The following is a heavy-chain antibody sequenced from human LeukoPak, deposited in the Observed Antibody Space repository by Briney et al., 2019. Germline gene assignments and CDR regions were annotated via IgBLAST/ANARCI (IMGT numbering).Heavy chain of an antibody. D-gene: IGHD3-22*01. CDR2: ISASDATT. V-gene: IGHV3-23*01. Sequence: GGSLRLSCAASGFTFTSYAMNWVRQAPGKGLEWVSVISASDATTDYADSVKGRFTISRDNSKNTLYLQMNSLRAEDTAVYYCTKGSYYDNSGRAYFDYWGQGTLVTVSS. CDR3: TKGSYYDNSGRAYFDY. CDR1: GFTFTSYA. J-gene: IGHJ4*02.